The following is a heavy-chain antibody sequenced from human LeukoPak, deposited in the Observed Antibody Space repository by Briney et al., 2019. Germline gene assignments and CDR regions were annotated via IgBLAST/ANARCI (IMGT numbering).Heavy chain of an antibody. CDR3: ARDPAGVYSSGWYHYYYYYMDV. CDR1: GYTFTSYG. J-gene: IGHJ6*03. V-gene: IGHV1-18*01. Sequence: VASVKVSCKASGYTFTSYGISWVRQAPGQGLEWMGWISAYNGNTNYAQKLQGRVTMTTDTSTSTAYMELRSLRSDDTAVYYCARDPAGVYSSGWYHYYYYYMDVWGKGTTVTISS. CDR2: ISAYNGNT. D-gene: IGHD6-19*01.